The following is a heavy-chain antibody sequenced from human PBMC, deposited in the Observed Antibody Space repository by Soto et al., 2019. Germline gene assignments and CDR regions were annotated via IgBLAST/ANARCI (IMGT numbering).Heavy chain of an antibody. V-gene: IGHV1-69*12. CDR1: GGTFSHYA. J-gene: IGHJ5*02. CDR2: IIPIFGSA. CDR3: AKDGGKEGYFGNWFDP. D-gene: IGHD1-26*01. Sequence: QVQLVQSGAEVKKPGSSVKVACKASGGTFSHYAITWVRQAPGQGLEWLGGIIPIFGSANYAQKFQGRVTITADESTNTAYMELSSLRSDDTAVYYCAKDGGKEGYFGNWFDPWGQGPLVTVSS.